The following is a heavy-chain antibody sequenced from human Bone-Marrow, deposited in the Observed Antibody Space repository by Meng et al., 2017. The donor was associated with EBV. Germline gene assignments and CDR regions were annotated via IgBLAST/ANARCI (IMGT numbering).Heavy chain of an antibody. D-gene: IGHD3-10*01. J-gene: IGHJ4*02. CDR3: AAGFRELVRSRDY. Sequence: GQLQESGPRLVKPSGTLSLTCVVSGGSIRSSNWWSWVRQPPGKGLEWIGEIFYGGSTNYNPSLENRVTISVDKSKNQFSLKLGSVTAADTAVYYCAAGFRELVRSRDYWGQGTLVTVSS. CDR1: GGSIRSSNW. V-gene: IGHV4-4*02. CDR2: IFYGGST.